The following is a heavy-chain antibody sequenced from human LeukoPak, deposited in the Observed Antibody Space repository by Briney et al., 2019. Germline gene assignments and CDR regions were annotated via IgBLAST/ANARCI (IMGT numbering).Heavy chain of an antibody. CDR1: GFTFDDYG. CDR3: ARDLGQSLEWLSKPSYFDY. J-gene: IGHJ4*02. CDR2: INWNGGST. Sequence: GGSLRLSCAASGFTFDDYGMSWVRHAPGKGLEWVSGINWNGGSTGYADSVKGRFTISRDNAKNSLYLQMNSLRAEDTALYYCARDLGQSLEWLSKPSYFDYWGQGTLVTVSS. D-gene: IGHD3-3*01. V-gene: IGHV3-20*04.